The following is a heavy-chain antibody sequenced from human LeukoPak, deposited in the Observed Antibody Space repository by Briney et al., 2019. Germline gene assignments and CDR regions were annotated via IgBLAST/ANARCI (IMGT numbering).Heavy chain of an antibody. Sequence: PGRSLRLSCAASGFTFNSYGMHWVRQAPGKGLEWVAVISYDGSNKYYADSVKGRFTISRDNSNNTLYLQMNSLRAEDTAVYYCAKAPLLYGMDVWGQGTTVTVSS. J-gene: IGHJ6*02. CDR2: ISYDGSNK. CDR3: AKAPLLYGMDV. CDR1: GFTFNSYG. D-gene: IGHD1-26*01. V-gene: IGHV3-30*18.